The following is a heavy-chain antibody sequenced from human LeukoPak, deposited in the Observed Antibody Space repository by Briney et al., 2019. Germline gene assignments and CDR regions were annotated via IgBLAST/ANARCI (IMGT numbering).Heavy chain of an antibody. CDR2: IIASGDIT. Sequence: GTLRLSCATSGFHFSNYGMNWVRQAPGKGLEWVSGIIASGDITYYADSVKGRFTISRDNSKSTLYLQMSSLRAEDTAVYYCPRRAGAYSHPYDYWGQGTLVTVSS. CDR3: PRRAGAYSHPYDY. CDR1: GFHFSNYG. V-gene: IGHV3-23*01. D-gene: IGHD4/OR15-4a*01. J-gene: IGHJ4*02.